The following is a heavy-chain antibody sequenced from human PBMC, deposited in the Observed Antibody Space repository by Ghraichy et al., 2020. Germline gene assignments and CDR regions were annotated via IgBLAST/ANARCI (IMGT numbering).Heavy chain of an antibody. Sequence: GGSLRLSCAASGFTVSSNYVSWVRQAPGKGLEWVSVIYSGGTTYYADSVKGRFTISRDSSKNTLYLQMNSLRAEDTAVYYCARGLYDTSGFYSNWFDSWGQGTLVTVSS. V-gene: IGHV3-53*01. D-gene: IGHD3-22*01. CDR2: IYSGGTT. CDR1: GFTVSSNY. J-gene: IGHJ5*01. CDR3: ARGLYDTSGFYSNWFDS.